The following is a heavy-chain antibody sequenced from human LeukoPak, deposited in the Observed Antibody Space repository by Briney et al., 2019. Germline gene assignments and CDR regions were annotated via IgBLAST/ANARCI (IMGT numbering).Heavy chain of an antibody. CDR2: IYYSGST. J-gene: IGHJ4*02. V-gene: IGHV4-61*08. CDR1: GGSISSGGYS. Sequence: SETLSLTCAVSGGSISSGGYSWSWIRQPPGKGLEWIGYIYYSGSTNYNPSLKSRVTISVDKSKNQFSLKLSSVTAADTAVYYCAREGVIGSSAFDYWGQGTLVTVSS. D-gene: IGHD6-19*01. CDR3: AREGVIGSSAFDY.